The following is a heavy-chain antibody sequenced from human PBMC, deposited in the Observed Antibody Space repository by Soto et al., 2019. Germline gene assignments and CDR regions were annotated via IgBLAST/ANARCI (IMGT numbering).Heavy chain of an antibody. D-gene: IGHD6-19*01. J-gene: IGHJ3*02. Sequence: PGGSLRLSCAASGFTFSSYSMNWVRQAPGKGLEWVSYISSSSSTIYYADSVKGRFTISRDNAKNSLYLQMNSLRAADTAVYYCARRGSGDAFDIWGQGTMVTVSS. V-gene: IGHV3-48*01. CDR3: ARRGSGDAFDI. CDR1: GFTFSSYS. CDR2: ISSSSSTI.